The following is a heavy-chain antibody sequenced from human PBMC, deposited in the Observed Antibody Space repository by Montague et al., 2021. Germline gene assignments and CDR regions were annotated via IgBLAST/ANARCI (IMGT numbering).Heavy chain of an antibody. V-gene: IGHV4-39*01. J-gene: IGHJ4*02. CDR1: GASINSSPYY. CDR2: IYYSANT. Sequence: SETLSLTCTVSGASINSSPYYWGWIRQPPGKGLEWIGSIYYSANTYYNPSLKSRLSISVDTTKNQSSLRLKSVTAADTAVYHCARVDCDGDCYTFDSWGQGTLVTVSS. D-gene: IGHD2-21*02. CDR3: ARVDCDGDCYTFDS.